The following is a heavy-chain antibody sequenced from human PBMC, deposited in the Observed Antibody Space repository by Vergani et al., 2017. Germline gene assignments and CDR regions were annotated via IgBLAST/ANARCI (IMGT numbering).Heavy chain of an antibody. CDR2: INPSGGHT. Sequence: QVQVVQSGAEVKKSGASVKVSCKTSGYTFSNYYMHWVRQAPGQGLEWMGIINPSGGHTNYAQKFQGRVTMTRDTSTSTVYMELSSLRSEDTAIYYCARGSIGGGDVWGQGTTVIVSS. V-gene: IGHV1-46*01. J-gene: IGHJ6*02. CDR1: GYTFSNYY. D-gene: IGHD2-15*01. CDR3: ARGSIGGGDV.